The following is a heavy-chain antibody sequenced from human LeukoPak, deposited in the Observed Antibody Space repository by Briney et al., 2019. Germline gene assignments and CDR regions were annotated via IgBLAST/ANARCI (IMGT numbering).Heavy chain of an antibody. CDR2: ISSSGSTI. D-gene: IGHD4-11*01. Sequence: GGSLRLSCAASGFTFSDYYMSWLRQAPGKGLEWGSYISSSGSTIYYADSVKGRFTISRDNAKNSLYLQMNSLRAEDTAVYYCARYSNYYNWFDPWGQGTLVTVSS. CDR3: ARYSNYYNWFDP. V-gene: IGHV3-11*04. CDR1: GFTFSDYY. J-gene: IGHJ5*02.